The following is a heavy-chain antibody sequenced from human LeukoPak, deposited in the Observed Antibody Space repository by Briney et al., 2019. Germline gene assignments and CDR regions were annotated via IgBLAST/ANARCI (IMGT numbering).Heavy chain of an antibody. CDR3: ARDGPYSGSYY. CDR1: GGTFRSNP. CDR2: IIPIFGTT. J-gene: IGHJ4*02. Sequence: SVKVSCKASGGTFRSNPVSWVRQAPGQGLEWMGQIIPIFGTTNYAQKFQGRLTLTADKSTGTAYMELYSLTSDDTAVYYSARDGPYSGSYYWGQGTLVTVSS. D-gene: IGHD1-26*01. V-gene: IGHV1-69*06.